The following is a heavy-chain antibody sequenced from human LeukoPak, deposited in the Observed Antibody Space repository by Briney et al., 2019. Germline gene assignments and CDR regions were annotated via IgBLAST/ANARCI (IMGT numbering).Heavy chain of an antibody. D-gene: IGHD5-24*01. J-gene: IGHJ4*02. V-gene: IGHV1-46*01. CDR3: ARPQEEDGYNYNWAFDY. Sequence: ASVKVSCKASGYTFTSYSMHWVRQAPGQGLEWMAIINLSGGSTRYAQKFQGRVTMTRDTSTSTAYMELKSLRSDDTAVYYCARPQEEDGYNYNWAFDYWGQGTLVTVSS. CDR1: GYTFTSYS. CDR2: INLSGGST.